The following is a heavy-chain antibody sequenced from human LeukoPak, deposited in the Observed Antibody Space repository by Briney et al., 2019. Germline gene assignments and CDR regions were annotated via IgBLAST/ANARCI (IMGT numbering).Heavy chain of an antibody. V-gene: IGHV3-9*01. Sequence: PGGSLRLSCAASGFTFDDYAMHWVRQAPGKGLEWVSGISWNSGSIGYADSVKGRFTISRDNAKNSLYLQMNSLRAEDTAVYYCAKATAGPFDYWGQGTLVTVSS. CDR1: GFTFDDYA. J-gene: IGHJ4*02. CDR3: AKATAGPFDY. D-gene: IGHD6-19*01. CDR2: ISWNSGSI.